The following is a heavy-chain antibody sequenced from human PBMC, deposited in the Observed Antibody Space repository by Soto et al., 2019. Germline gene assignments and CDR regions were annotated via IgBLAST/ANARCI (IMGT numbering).Heavy chain of an antibody. CDR3: ARVSPIAVATYGMDF. V-gene: IGHV1-69*14. J-gene: IGHJ6*02. CDR2: IIPIFGTA. Sequence: QVQLVQSGAEVKKPGSSVKVSCKASGGTFSSYAISWVRQAPGQGLEWRGGIIPIFGTANYAQKFKGSITITANKSTHPANMELSSLRSEDTAVYYCARVSPIAVATYGMDFWVQGTTVTVSS. CDR1: GGTFSSYA. D-gene: IGHD6-19*01.